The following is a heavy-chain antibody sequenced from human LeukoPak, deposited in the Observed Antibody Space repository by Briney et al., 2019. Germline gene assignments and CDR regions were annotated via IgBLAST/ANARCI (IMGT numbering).Heavy chain of an antibody. D-gene: IGHD3-10*01. CDR3: GRVILGEAKSPIDC. J-gene: IGHJ4*02. V-gene: IGHV4-39*01. CDR1: GGSISSTSYY. CDR2: MSNSGST. Sequence: PSETLSLTCSVSGGSISSTSYYWGWIRQPPGKGLEWIGVMSNSGSTYYNPSLKSRVTIFVDTSKNQFSLKLTSVTAADTAIYYCGRVILGEAKSPIDCWGQGTLVTVSS.